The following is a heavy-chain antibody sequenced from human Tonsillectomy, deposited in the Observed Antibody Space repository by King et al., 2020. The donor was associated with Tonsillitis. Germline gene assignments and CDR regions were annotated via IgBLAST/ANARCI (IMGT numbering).Heavy chain of an antibody. V-gene: IGHV3-30*02. CDR1: GFTFSSYG. J-gene: IGHJ4*02. CDR3: AKDLGFGVVRGVIPFDY. D-gene: IGHD3-10*01. CDR2: IRYDGSNK. Sequence: VQLVESGGGVVQPGGSLRLSCAASGFTFSSYGMHWVRQAPGKGLEWVAFIRYDGSNKYYADSVKGRFTISRDNSKNTLYLQMNSLRAEDTAVYYCAKDLGFGVVRGVIPFDYWGQGTLVTVSS.